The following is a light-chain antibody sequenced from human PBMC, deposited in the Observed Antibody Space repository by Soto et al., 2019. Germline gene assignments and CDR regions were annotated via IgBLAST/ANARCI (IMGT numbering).Light chain of an antibody. Sequence: EIVLTQSPGTLSLSPGERATLSCRASQSINNNYLAWYQQKRGQAPRLLSYGASSEATGIPDRFSGSGSGTDFTVTISRLEPEDFAVYYCQQYGASPRTFGQGTKVEIK. V-gene: IGKV3-20*01. CDR3: QQYGASPRT. CDR2: GAS. J-gene: IGKJ1*01. CDR1: QSINNNY.